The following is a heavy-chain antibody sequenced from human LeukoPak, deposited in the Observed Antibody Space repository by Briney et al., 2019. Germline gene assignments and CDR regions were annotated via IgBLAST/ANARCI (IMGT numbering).Heavy chain of an antibody. V-gene: IGHV3-9*01. CDR3: AKGVRITMVRGAFDI. Sequence: GGSLRLSCAASGFTFDDYAMHWVRQAPGKGLEWVSGISWNSGSIAYADSVKGRFTISRDNAKDSLYLQMNSLRAEDTALYYCAKGVRITMVRGAFDIWGQGTMVTVSS. CDR2: ISWNSGSI. J-gene: IGHJ3*02. D-gene: IGHD3-10*01. CDR1: GFTFDDYA.